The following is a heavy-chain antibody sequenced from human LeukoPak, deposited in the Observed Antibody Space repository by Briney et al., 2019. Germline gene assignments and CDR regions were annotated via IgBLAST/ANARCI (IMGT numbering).Heavy chain of an antibody. D-gene: IGHD3-22*01. CDR3: ARVLHRRNYDSSVYYGY. CDR1: GGSIPISTYY. V-gene: IGHV3-48*01. Sequence: PSETLSLTCTVSGGSIPISTYYWGWVRQPPGKGLEWVSYISSSSSTIYYADSVKGRFTISRDNAKNSLYLQMNSLRAEDTAVYYCARVLHRRNYDSSVYYGYWGQGTLVTVSS. J-gene: IGHJ4*02. CDR2: ISSSSSTI.